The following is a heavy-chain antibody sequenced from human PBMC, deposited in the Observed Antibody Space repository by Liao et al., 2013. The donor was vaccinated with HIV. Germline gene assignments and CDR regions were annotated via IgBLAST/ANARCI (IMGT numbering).Heavy chain of an antibody. D-gene: IGHD5-24*01. J-gene: IGHJ3*02. V-gene: IGHV4-4*07. CDR1: GVSISSYY. CDR2: IHSSGDN. Sequence: QVQLQESGPGLVKPSETLSLTCTVSGVSISSYYWSWIRQPAGKGLEWIGRIHSSGDNRHYNPSYQSRVTMSVDTSKNQFSMKLISVTAADTAVYYCARDRMSTVRTFDIWGQGTLVTVSS. CDR3: ARDRMSTVRTFDI.